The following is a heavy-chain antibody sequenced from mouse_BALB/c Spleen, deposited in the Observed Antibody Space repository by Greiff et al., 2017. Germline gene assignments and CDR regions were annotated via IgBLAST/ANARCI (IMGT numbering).Heavy chain of an antibody. Sequence: EVKLQESGPGLVKPSQSLSLTCTVTGYSITSDYAWNWIRQFPGNKLEWMGYISYSGSTSYNPSLKSRISITRDTSKNQFFLQLNSVTTEDTATYYCARREGGYFDYWGQGTTLTVSS. CDR1: GYSITSDYA. D-gene: IGHD3-3*01. J-gene: IGHJ2*01. CDR2: ISYSGST. V-gene: IGHV3-2*02. CDR3: ARREGGYFDY.